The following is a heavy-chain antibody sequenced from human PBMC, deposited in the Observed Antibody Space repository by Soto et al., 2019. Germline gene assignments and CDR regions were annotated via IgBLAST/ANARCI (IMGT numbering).Heavy chain of an antibody. CDR1: GFTFSSYG. V-gene: IGHV3-33*01. D-gene: IGHD2-2*01. CDR2: IWYDGSNK. CDR3: ARDPNIVLVPAALRSYYYYYGMDV. Sequence: GGSLRLSCAASGFTFSSYGMHWVRQAPGKGLEWVAVIWYDGSNKYYADSVKGRFTISRDNSKNTLYLQMNSLRAEDTAVYYCARDPNIVLVPAALRSYYYYYGMDVWGQGTTVTVSS. J-gene: IGHJ6*02.